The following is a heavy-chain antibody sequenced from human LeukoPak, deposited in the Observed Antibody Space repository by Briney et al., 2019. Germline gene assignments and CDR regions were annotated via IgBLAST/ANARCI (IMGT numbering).Heavy chain of an antibody. V-gene: IGHV3-23*01. D-gene: IGHD3-16*01. CDR3: AKEGKKINYVDY. Sequence: GGSLRLSCAASGFTFSSYAMSRVRQAPGKGLEWVSAISGSGGSTYYADSVKGRFTITRDNSKNTLYLQMNSLRAEDTAVYYCAKEGKKINYVDYWGQGTLVTVSS. J-gene: IGHJ4*02. CDR2: ISGSGGST. CDR1: GFTFSSYA.